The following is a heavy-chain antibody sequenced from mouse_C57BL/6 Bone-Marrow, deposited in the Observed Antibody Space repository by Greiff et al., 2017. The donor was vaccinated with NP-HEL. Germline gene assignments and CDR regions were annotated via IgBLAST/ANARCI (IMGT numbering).Heavy chain of an antibody. CDR3: ARSGYPYYAMDY. D-gene: IGHD2-2*01. V-gene: IGHV1-69*01. Sequence: QVQLQQPGAELVMPGASVKLSCKASGYTFTSYWMHWVKQRPGQGLEWIGEIDPSDSYTNYNQKFKGKSTLTVDKSSSTAYMQLSSLTSEDSVVYYCARSGYPYYAMDYWGQGTSVTVSS. CDR2: IDPSDSYT. CDR1: GYTFTSYW. J-gene: IGHJ4*01.